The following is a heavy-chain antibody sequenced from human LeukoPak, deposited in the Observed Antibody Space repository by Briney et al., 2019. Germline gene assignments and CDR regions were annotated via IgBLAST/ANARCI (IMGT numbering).Heavy chain of an antibody. CDR1: ADSFSGYY. CDR2: INHSGST. CDR3: ARRNYGDSDDVFDI. Sequence: SETLSLTCAVYADSFSGYYWSWIRQRPGKGLEWIGEINHSGSTNYNPSLKSRVTISTDTSKNQFSLKLSYVTVADTAVYYCARRNYGDSDDVFDIWGQGTTVTVSS. D-gene: IGHD4-17*01. V-gene: IGHV4-34*01. J-gene: IGHJ3*02.